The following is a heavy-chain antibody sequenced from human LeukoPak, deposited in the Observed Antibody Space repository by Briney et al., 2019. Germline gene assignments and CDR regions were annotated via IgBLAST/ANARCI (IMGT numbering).Heavy chain of an antibody. V-gene: IGHV4-39*01. CDR1: GDSIISSSYY. Sequence: SETLSLTCTVSGDSIISSSYYWGWIRQPPGKGPEWIGSIYYSGNTYYNPSLKSRVTISVDTSKNQFSLRLSSVTAADTAVYFCARGAVAGTGYFDYWGQGTLVTVSS. D-gene: IGHD6-19*01. CDR2: IYYSGNT. CDR3: ARGAVAGTGYFDY. J-gene: IGHJ4*02.